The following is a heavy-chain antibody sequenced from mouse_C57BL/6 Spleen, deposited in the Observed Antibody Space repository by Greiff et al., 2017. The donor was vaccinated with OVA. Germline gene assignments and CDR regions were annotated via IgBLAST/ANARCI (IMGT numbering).Heavy chain of an antibody. D-gene: IGHD2-4*01. Sequence: EVQVVESGGDLVKPGGSLKLSCAASGFTFSSYGMSWVRQTPDKRLEWVATISSGGSYTYYPDSVKGRFTISRDNAKNTLYLQMSSLKSEDTAMYYCARRYDYDRVYYAMDYWGQGTSVTVSS. CDR3: ARRYDYDRVYYAMDY. CDR2: ISSGGSYT. CDR1: GFTFSSYG. V-gene: IGHV5-6*01. J-gene: IGHJ4*01.